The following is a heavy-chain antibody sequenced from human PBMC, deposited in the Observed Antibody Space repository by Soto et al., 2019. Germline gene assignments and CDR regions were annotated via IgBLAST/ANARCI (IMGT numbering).Heavy chain of an antibody. V-gene: IGHV1-24*01. D-gene: IGHD1-7*01. J-gene: IGHJ4*02. Sequence: GASVKVSCKVSGYTLTELSMHWVRQAPGKGLEWMGGFDPEDGETIYAQKFRGRVTMTEDTSTDTAYMELSSLRSEDTAVYYCATDYLGITGTTIVDYWGQGTLVTVSS. CDR3: ATDYLGITGTTIVDY. CDR1: GYTLTELS. CDR2: FDPEDGET.